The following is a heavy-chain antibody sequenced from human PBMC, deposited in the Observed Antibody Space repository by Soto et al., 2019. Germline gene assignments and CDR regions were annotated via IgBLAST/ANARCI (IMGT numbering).Heavy chain of an antibody. CDR2: ISAYNGNT. CDR3: ARTRTTVPNDAFDI. D-gene: IGHD4-17*01. V-gene: IGHV1-18*01. Sequence: ASVKVSCKASGYTFTSYGISWVRQAPGQGLEWMGWISAYNGNTNYAQKLQGRVTMTTDTSTSTAYMELRSLRSDDTAVYYCARTRTTVPNDAFDIWGQGTMVTVSS. CDR1: GYTFTSYG. J-gene: IGHJ3*02.